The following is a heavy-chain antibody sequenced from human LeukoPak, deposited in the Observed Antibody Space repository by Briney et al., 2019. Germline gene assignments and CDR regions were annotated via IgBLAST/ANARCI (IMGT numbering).Heavy chain of an antibody. Sequence: SETLSLTCTVSGGSISSSSYYWGWIRQPPGKGLEWIGEINHSGSTNYNPSLKSRVTISVDTSKNQFSLKLSSVTAADTAVYYCARGPNYDFWSGYYTYYFDYWGQGTLVTVSS. CDR3: ARGPNYDFWSGYYTYYFDY. D-gene: IGHD3-3*01. J-gene: IGHJ4*02. CDR1: GGSISSSSYY. V-gene: IGHV4-39*07. CDR2: INHSGST.